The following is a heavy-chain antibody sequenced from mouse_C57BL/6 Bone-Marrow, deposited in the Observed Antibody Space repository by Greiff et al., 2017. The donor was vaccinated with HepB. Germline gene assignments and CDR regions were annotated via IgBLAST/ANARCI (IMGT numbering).Heavy chain of an antibody. Sequence: VQRVESGPGLVAPSQSLSITCTVSGFSLTSYAISWVRQPPGKGLEWLGVIWTGGGTNYTSALKSRLSISKDNSNSQVFLKMNSLQTDDTARYYCARNWGDYVWYFDVWGTGTTVTVSS. CDR1: GFSLTSYA. CDR3: ARNWGDYVWYFDV. V-gene: IGHV2-9-1*01. CDR2: IWTGGGT. J-gene: IGHJ1*03. D-gene: IGHD2-4*01.